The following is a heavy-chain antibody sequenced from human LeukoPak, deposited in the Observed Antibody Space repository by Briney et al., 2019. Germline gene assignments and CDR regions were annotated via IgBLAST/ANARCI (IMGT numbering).Heavy chain of an antibody. CDR3: ARDGTAVGINYDY. J-gene: IGHJ4*02. D-gene: IGHD6-13*01. Sequence: GGSLRLSCAGSGFIFSSYSMNWVRQAPGKGLEWVSSITSSSSYIYYADSVKGRFTISRDNAKNSLYLQMNSLRAEDTAVYYCARDGTAVGINYDYWGQGTLVTVSS. CDR1: GFIFSSYS. CDR2: ITSSSSYI. V-gene: IGHV3-21*04.